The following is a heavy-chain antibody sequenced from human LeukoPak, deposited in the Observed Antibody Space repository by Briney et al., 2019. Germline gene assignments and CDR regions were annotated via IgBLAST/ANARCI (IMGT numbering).Heavy chain of an antibody. V-gene: IGHV4-38-2*02. D-gene: IGHD3-3*01. J-gene: IGHJ4*02. CDR2: IYHSGST. CDR1: GYSISSGYY. CDR3: ARERFLEWLLSGYFDY. Sequence: PSETLSLTCAVSGYSISSGYYWGWIRQPPGKGLEWIGSIYHSGSTYYNPSLKSRVTISVDTSKNQFSLKLSSVTAADTVVYYCARERFLEWLLSGYFDYWGQGTLVTVSS.